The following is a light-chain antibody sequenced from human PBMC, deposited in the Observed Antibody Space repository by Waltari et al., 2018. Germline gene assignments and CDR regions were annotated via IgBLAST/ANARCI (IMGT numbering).Light chain of an antibody. CDR3: CSYAGLGIYV. CDR1: SSDVGHYNL. CDR2: EVT. V-gene: IGLV2-23*02. Sequence: QSGLTQPASVSGSPGPSITISCTGTSSDVGHYNLVPLYQQYPGKAPKLMVYEVTKRTSGVSDRFSGSKSGNTASLTISGLQSEDEADYYCCSYAGLGIYVFGTGTKVTVL. J-gene: IGLJ1*01.